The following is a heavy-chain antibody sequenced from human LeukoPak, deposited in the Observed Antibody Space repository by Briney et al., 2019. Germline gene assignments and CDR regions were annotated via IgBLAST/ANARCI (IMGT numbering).Heavy chain of an antibody. CDR1: GFTFSSYA. D-gene: IGHD1-26*01. Sequence: GGSLRLSCAASGFTFSSYAMSWVRQAPGKGLEWVSAISGSGGSTYYADSVKGRFTISGDNSKNTLYLQMNSLRAEDTAVYYCAKAPGIRGGATFYFDYWGQGTLVTVSS. CDR2: ISGSGGST. J-gene: IGHJ4*02. V-gene: IGHV3-23*01. CDR3: AKAPGIRGGATFYFDY.